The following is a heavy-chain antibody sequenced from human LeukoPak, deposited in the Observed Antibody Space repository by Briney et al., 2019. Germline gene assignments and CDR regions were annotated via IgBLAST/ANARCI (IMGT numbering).Heavy chain of an antibody. CDR1: GGTFSSYA. Sequence: ASVKVSCKASGGTFSSYAISWVRQAPGQGLEWMGGIIPIFGTANYAQKFQGRVTITADKSTSTAYMELSSLRYEDMAVYYCARDSQYCSSTSRYFDYWGQGTLVTVSS. V-gene: IGHV1-69*06. CDR2: IIPIFGTA. J-gene: IGHJ4*02. D-gene: IGHD2-2*01. CDR3: ARDSQYCSSTSRYFDY.